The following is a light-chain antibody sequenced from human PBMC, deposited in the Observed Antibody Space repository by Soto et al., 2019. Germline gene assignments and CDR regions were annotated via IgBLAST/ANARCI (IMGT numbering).Light chain of an antibody. CDR1: QGISSH. CDR2: AAS. J-gene: IGKJ1*01. V-gene: IGKV1-8*01. Sequence: AIRMTQSPSSLSASTGDRVTITCRASQGISSHLAWYQQKPGKAPKLLIYAASTLQSGVPSRFSGSGSGTDFTLTISCLQSEDFATYYCQKYYSYSTFGQGTKVDIK. CDR3: QKYYSYST.